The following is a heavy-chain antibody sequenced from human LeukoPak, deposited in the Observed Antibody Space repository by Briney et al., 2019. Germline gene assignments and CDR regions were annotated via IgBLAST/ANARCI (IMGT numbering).Heavy chain of an antibody. CDR2: ITASGDTT. Sequence: GGSLRLSCAASGFTFSNSAMSSVRQAPGKGLEWVSAITASGDTTYYADSVRGRFTISRDNSKNTLYLQMSSLRAEDTAVYYCAKGPSTWDFWGQGTLVTVSS. V-gene: IGHV3-23*01. CDR3: AKGPSTWDF. CDR1: GFTFSNSA. J-gene: IGHJ4*02.